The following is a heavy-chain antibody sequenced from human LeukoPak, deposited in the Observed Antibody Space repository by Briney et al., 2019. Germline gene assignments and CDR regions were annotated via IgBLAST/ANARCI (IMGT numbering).Heavy chain of an antibody. Sequence: AGSLRLSCAASGFTFSSYSMNWVSQAPGKGLEWVSSISSSSSYIYYADSVKGRFTISRDNAKNSLYLQMNSLRAEDTAVYYCARDSVGLANWGQGTLVTVSS. CDR1: GFTFSSYS. CDR2: ISSSSSYI. J-gene: IGHJ4*02. V-gene: IGHV3-21*01. CDR3: ARDSVGLAN. D-gene: IGHD1-26*01.